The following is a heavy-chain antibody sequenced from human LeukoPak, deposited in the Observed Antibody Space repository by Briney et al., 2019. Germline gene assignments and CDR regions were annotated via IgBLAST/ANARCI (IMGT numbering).Heavy chain of an antibody. CDR2: IYYSGST. Sequence: SETLSLTCAVYGGSFSGYYWSWIRQPPGKGLEWIGYIYYSGSTNYNPSLKSRVTISVDTSKNQFSLKLSSVTAADTAVYYCARGVHYYDSSGYNHDAFDIWGQGTMVTVSS. CDR1: GGSFSGYY. J-gene: IGHJ3*02. D-gene: IGHD3-22*01. V-gene: IGHV4-59*01. CDR3: ARGVHYYDSSGYNHDAFDI.